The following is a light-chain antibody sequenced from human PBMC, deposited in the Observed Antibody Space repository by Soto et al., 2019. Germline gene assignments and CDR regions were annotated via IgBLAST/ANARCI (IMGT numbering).Light chain of an antibody. J-gene: IGKJ5*01. V-gene: IGKV3-11*01. Sequence: EIVLMQSPGTLSLSPGERATLSCRASQSVNNDLAWYQRKPVQAPRLLIYDASNSATGIPVRFSGSGSGTDIALTISSLEAEDFEVYDCQRRSNWPPITFGQGTRLEIK. CDR2: DAS. CDR1: QSVNND. CDR3: QRRSNWPPIT.